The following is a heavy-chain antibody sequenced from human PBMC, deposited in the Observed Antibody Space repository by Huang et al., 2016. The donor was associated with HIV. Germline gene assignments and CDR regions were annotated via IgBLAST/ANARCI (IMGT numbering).Heavy chain of an antibody. D-gene: IGHD2-15*01. CDR3: AKESRWFSDFDH. Sequence: QVHLVESGGGVVQPGGSLRLSCAASGFKLSGFGMHWVRQAPGKVLELVAVISYDGRSQFYTDSVKGRFTISRDNSDNTLSLQMKGLRPDDTAVYYCAKESRWFSDFDHWGQGVLVSVSS. V-gene: IGHV3-30*18. CDR1: GFKLSGFG. J-gene: IGHJ4*02. CDR2: ISYDGRSQ.